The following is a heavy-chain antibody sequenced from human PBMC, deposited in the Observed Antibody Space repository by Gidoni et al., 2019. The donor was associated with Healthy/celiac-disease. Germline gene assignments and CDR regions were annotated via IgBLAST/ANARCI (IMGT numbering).Heavy chain of an antibody. J-gene: IGHJ6*02. CDR1: GYTFTSDA. V-gene: IGHV1-3*01. Sequence: QVQLVQSGAEVKKPGASVKVSCKASGYTFTSDAMHWGRQAPGQRPEWMGWINAGNGNTKYSQKFQGRVTITRDTSAITAYMELSSLRSEDTAVYYCASGYVLRYFDWSLPDKHWGQGTTVTVSS. CDR3: ASGYVLRYFDWSLPDKH. D-gene: IGHD3-9*01. CDR2: INAGNGNT.